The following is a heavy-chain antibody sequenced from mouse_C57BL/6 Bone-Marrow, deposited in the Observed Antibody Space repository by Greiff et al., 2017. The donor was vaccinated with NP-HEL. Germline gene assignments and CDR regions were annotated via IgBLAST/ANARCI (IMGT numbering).Heavy chain of an antibody. J-gene: IGHJ3*01. CDR1: GFNIKDDY. D-gene: IGHD1-1*01. Sequence: EVQLQQSGAELVRPGASVKLSCTASGFNIKDDYMHWVKQRPEQGLEWIGWIDPENGDTAYASKFQGKAPIPADTSSNTAYLQLSSLTSEDTAVYYCTTNYGSSSAWFAYWGQGTLVTVSA. CDR3: TTNYGSSSAWFAY. CDR2: IDPENGDT. V-gene: IGHV14-4*01.